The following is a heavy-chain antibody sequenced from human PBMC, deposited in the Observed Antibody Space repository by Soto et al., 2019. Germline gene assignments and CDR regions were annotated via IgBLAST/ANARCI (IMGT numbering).Heavy chain of an antibody. CDR3: AKGDDILTGYYVANY. CDR2: ISGSGGRT. D-gene: IGHD3-9*01. J-gene: IGHJ4*02. Sequence: QAGGSLRLSCEASGFTFRNYAMSWVRQAPEKGLEWVSGISGSGGRTYYADSVKGRFTLSRDNSKNTLYLQMSSLRAEDTAVYYCAKGDDILTGYYVANYWGQGTQVTVSS. CDR1: GFTFRNYA. V-gene: IGHV3-23*01.